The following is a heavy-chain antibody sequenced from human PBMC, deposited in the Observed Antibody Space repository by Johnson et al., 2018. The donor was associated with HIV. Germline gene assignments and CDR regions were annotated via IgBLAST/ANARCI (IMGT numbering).Heavy chain of an antibody. V-gene: IGHV3-30*04. CDR3: AKGDYNFWSGDAFDI. CDR1: GFSFSPYA. D-gene: IGHD3-3*01. J-gene: IGHJ3*02. Sequence: QVRLVEFGGGVVQPGRSLRLSCAASGFSFSPYALHWVRQTPGKGLEWVAVISYDGSNKYYADSVKGRFTISRDNSKNTLYLQMNSLRAEDTAVYYCAKGDYNFWSGDAFDIWGQGTMVTVSS. CDR2: ISYDGSNK.